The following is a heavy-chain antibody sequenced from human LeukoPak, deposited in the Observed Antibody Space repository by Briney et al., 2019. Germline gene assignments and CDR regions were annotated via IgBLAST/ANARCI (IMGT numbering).Heavy chain of an antibody. D-gene: IGHD3-22*01. CDR1: GGSFSDYY. CDR3: ARASQSSGYYFGPWGY. J-gene: IGHJ4*02. V-gene: IGHV4-34*01. Sequence: SGTLSLTCAVNGGSFSDYYWSWIRQAPGKGLEWIGDINHRGTTNYNPSLKSRVTISVDTSKIQLSLKLTSVTAADSAVYYCARASQSSGYYFGPWGYWGQGTLVTVSS. CDR2: INHRGTT.